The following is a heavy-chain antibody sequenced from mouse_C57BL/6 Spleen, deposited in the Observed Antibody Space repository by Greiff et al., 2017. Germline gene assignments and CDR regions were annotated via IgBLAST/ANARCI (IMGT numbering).Heavy chain of an antibody. V-gene: IGHV3-6*01. D-gene: IGHD1-1*01. CDR3: ARDQRYYYGSSYGYFDV. CDR1: GYSITSGYY. J-gene: IGHJ1*03. Sequence: EVKLVESGPGLVKPSQSLSLTCSVTGYSITSGYYWNWIRQFPGNKLEWMGNISYDGSNNYNPSLKNRISITRDTSKNQFFLKLNSVTTEDTATYYCARDQRYYYGSSYGYFDVWGTGTTVTVSS. CDR2: ISYDGSN.